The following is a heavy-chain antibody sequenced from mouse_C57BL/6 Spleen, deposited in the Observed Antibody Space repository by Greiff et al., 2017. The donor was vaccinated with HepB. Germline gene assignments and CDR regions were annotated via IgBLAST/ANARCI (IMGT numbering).Heavy chain of an antibody. V-gene: IGHV1-53*01. CDR1: GYTFTSYG. D-gene: IGHD2-3*01. J-gene: IGHJ3*01. CDR3: ACGRSDGYPGWFAY. CDR2: INPSNGGT. Sequence: HVQLQQPGTELVKPGASVKLSCKASGYTFTSYGMRWVKQRTGQGLEWIGNINPSNGGTNYNEKFKSKATLTVDKSSSTAYMQLSSLTSEDSAVYYYACGRSDGYPGWFAYWGQGTLVTVSA.